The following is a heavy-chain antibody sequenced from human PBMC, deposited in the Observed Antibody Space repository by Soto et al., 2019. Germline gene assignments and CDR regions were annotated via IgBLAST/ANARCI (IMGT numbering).Heavy chain of an antibody. D-gene: IGHD6-19*01. V-gene: IGHV3-9*01. CDR2: ISWNSGSI. Sequence: EEQLVESGGGLGQPGRSLRLSCAASGFTFDDYAMHWVRQVPVKGLEWVSGISWNSGSITDADAVKGRFIISRDNAKNSLSLQIYSLRAEDTALYDCTKGKGWAPTGDAFDIWGQGTMLIVSA. CDR1: GFTFDDYA. J-gene: IGHJ3*02. CDR3: TKGKGWAPTGDAFDI.